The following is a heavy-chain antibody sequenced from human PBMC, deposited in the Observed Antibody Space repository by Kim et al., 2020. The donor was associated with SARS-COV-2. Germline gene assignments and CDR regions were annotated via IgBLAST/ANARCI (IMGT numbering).Heavy chain of an antibody. CDR1: GFTFSSFA. Sequence: GGSLRLSCAASGFTFSSFAMNWVRQAPGKGLEWVAIISDSGGDTFYADSVKGRFTISRDNSKNTLYLQMNSLRAEDTAVYYCAKKGIPARGQCYFDLWGRGTLVTVSS. CDR3: AKKGIPARGQCYFDL. V-gene: IGHV3-23*01. D-gene: IGHD6-13*01. CDR2: ISDSGGDT. J-gene: IGHJ2*01.